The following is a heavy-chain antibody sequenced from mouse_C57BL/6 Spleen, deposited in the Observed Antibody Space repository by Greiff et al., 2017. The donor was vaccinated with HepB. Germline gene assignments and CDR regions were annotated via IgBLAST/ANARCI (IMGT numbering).Heavy chain of an antibody. CDR1: GFTFSSYA. D-gene: IGHD2-3*01. J-gene: IGHJ3*01. Sequence: EVQVVESGGGLVKPGGSLKLSCAASGFTFSSYAMSWVRQTPEKRLEWVATISDGGSYTYYPDNVKGRFTISRDNAKNNLYLQMSHLKSEDTAMYYCARYDPFAYWGQGTLVTVSA. CDR3: ARYDPFAY. V-gene: IGHV5-4*01. CDR2: ISDGGSYT.